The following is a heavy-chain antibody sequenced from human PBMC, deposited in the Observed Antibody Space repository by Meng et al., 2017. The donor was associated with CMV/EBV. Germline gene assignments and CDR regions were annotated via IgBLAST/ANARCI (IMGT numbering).Heavy chain of an antibody. CDR1: GFTVSSNY. V-gene: IGHV3-53*01. D-gene: IGHD1-26*01. CDR3: ARGRRVGPDY. J-gene: IGHJ4*02. CDR2: IYSGGST. Sequence: GESLKISCAASGFTVSSNYMSWVRQAPGEGLGWGSVIYSGGSTYYADSVKGRFTIPRDNSKNTLYLQMNSLRAEDTAVYYCARGRRVGPDYWGQGTLVTVSS.